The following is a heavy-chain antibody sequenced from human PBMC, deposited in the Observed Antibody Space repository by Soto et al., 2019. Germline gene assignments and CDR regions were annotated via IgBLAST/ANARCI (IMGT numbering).Heavy chain of an antibody. Sequence: ASVKVSCKVSGYTLTELSMHWVRQAPGKGLEWMGGFDPEDGETNYAQKFQGWVSMTRDTSISTAYMELSRLRPDDTAVYYCARDRKGATVKTSGLYGMDVWGQGTTVTVSS. V-gene: IGHV1-24*01. CDR1: GYTLTELS. CDR2: FDPEDGET. J-gene: IGHJ6*02. D-gene: IGHD4-4*01. CDR3: ARDRKGATVKTSGLYGMDV.